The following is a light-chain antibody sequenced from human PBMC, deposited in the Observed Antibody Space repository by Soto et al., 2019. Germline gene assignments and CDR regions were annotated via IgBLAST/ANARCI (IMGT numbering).Light chain of an antibody. CDR1: QSVGSA. V-gene: IGKV3-15*01. J-gene: IGKJ4*01. CDR2: GAS. CDR3: QQYKPCPPPP. Sequence: EIVMTQSPATLSVSPGETATLSCRASQSVGSAVAWYQHKPGQAPRLLIVGASIRATGVPGRFSGGGSGTVFTLPISALQSEVLAFFYCQQYKPCPPPPSGGGPPVEIK.